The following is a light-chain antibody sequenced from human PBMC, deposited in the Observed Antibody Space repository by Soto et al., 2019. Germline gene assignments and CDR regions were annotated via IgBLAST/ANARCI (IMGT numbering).Light chain of an antibody. V-gene: IGKV3-15*01. Sequence: EKVRSQPPVPLSLSPGKKPPPPSRPSQSVGRSLAGYKQKPGQAPRLLIYGASTRATGIPARLSGSGSGTEFTLTISSLQSEDFAVYYCQQYNTWPYTFGQGTKLEIK. CDR2: GAS. J-gene: IGKJ2*01. CDR1: QSVGRS. CDR3: QQYNTWPYT.